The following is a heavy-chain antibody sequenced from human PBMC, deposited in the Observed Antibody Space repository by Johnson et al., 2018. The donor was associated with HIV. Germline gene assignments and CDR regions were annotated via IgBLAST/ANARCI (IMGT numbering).Heavy chain of an antibody. J-gene: IGHJ3*02. Sequence: QVQLVESGGGVVQPGRSLRLSCTASGFTFSSYGMHWVRQAPGKGLEWVAVIWYDGSNKYYADSVKGRFTISRDNSKNTLYLQMNSLRAEDTAVYYCAKDRERGTGAYPVTYYYDSMAKGAFDIWGQGTMVTVSS. V-gene: IGHV3-33*06. D-gene: IGHD3-22*01. CDR3: AKDRERGTGAYPVTYYYDSMAKGAFDI. CDR2: IWYDGSNK. CDR1: GFTFSSYG.